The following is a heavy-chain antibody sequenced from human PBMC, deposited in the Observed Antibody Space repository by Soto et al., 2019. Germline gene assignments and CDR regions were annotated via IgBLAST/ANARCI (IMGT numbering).Heavy chain of an antibody. V-gene: IGHV1-69*13. CDR3: ARGSRDCSGGTCFPLPTAEYFRH. D-gene: IGHD2-15*01. CDR1: GGTFSSHV. CDR2: IIPMFGTA. J-gene: IGHJ1*01. Sequence: SVKVSCKASGGTFSSHVFTWVRQAPGRGLEWMGGIIPMFGTANHAQKFQGRVTLIADETTNTAYLELSSLRSEDTAVYYCARGSRDCSGGTCFPLPTAEYFRHWGQGTLVTVSS.